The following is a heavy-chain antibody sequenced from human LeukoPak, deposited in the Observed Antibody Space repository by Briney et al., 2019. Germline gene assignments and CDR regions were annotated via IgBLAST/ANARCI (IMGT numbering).Heavy chain of an antibody. CDR1: GFTFSSYA. CDR3: VKDWLGGRRILDY. J-gene: IGHJ4*02. D-gene: IGHD2-15*01. V-gene: IGHV3-64D*09. CDR2: ISTNGDST. Sequence: GSLRLSCSASGFTFSSYAMHWVRQAPGKGLEYISAISTNGDSTYYADSVKGRFTISRDNSKNTVHLQMSSLRAEDTAVYYCVKDWLGGRRILDYWGQGTLVTVSS.